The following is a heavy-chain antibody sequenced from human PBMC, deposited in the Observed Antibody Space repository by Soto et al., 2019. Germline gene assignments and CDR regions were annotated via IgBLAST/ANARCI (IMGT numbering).Heavy chain of an antibody. CDR1: GYLFVNYG. D-gene: IGHD3-16*01. J-gene: IGHJ6*02. V-gene: IGHV1-18*01. CDR3: VMVDNYVTPTPQDV. Sequence: QVQLVQSGDEVKKPGASVKVSCKASGYLFVNYGIAWVRQAPGQGLEWMGWISPYTGNTHSATKVQGRLTMTTDTSTSTAYMDLGSLTSDDPAVYYCVMVDNYVTPTPQDVWGQGTTVTVSS. CDR2: ISPYTGNT.